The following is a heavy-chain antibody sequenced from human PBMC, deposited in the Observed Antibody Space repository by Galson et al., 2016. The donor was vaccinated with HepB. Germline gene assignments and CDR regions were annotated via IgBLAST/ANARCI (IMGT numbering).Heavy chain of an antibody. D-gene: IGHD5-24*01. Sequence: VRQAPGQGLEWMGWISPSNGDTNYGQKFRGRVTLTTDASTSTVYMELRSLRSDDTAVYYCATVPRQRWLQFDQWGQGTLVIVSS. CDR2: ISPSNGDT. CDR3: ATVPRQRWLQFDQ. J-gene: IGHJ5*02. V-gene: IGHV1-18*01.